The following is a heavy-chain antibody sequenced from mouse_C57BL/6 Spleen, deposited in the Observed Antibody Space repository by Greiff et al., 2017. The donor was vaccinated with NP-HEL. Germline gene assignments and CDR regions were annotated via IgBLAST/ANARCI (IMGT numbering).Heavy chain of an antibody. CDR2: IGPSDSET. J-gene: IGHJ4*01. Sequence: QVQLQQPGAELVRPGSSVKLSCKASGYTFTSYWMHWVKQRPIQGLEWIGNIGPSDSETHYNQKFKDKATLTVDKSSSTAYMQLSSLTSEDSAVYYCARLGSSPLYAMDYWGQGTSVTVSS. CDR1: GYTFTSYW. D-gene: IGHD1-1*01. CDR3: ARLGSSPLYAMDY. V-gene: IGHV1-52*01.